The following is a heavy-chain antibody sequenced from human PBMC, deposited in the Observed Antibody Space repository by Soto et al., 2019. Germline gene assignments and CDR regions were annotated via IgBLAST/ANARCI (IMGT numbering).Heavy chain of an antibody. CDR1: GFIFASFA. D-gene: IGHD1-7*01. CDR2: IHSGGDT. Sequence: GGSLRLSCAASGFIFASFAMHWVRQAPGKGLEWVSVIHSGGDTHYADSVRGRFTISRDNSKNTLYLQMNSLRAEDTAVYYCARSRTGTTYGGMDVWGQGTTVTVSS. J-gene: IGHJ6*02. CDR3: ARSRTGTTYGGMDV. V-gene: IGHV3-66*01.